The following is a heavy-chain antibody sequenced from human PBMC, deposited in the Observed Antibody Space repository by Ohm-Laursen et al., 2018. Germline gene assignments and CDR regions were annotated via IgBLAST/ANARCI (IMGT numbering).Heavy chain of an antibody. CDR3: AREYSSSSGRAFDI. CDR2: ISSSGSTI. V-gene: IGHV3-11*04. CDR1: GFTFSDYY. Sequence: SLRLSCTASGFTFSDYYMSWIRQAPGKGLEWVSYISSSGSTIYYADSVKGRFTISRDNAKNSLYLQMKSLRAEDTAVYYCAREYSSSSGRAFDIWGQGTMVTVSS. J-gene: IGHJ3*02. D-gene: IGHD6-6*01.